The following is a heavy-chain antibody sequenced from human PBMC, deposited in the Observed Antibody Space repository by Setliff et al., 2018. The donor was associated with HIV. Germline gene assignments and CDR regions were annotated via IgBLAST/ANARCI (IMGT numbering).Heavy chain of an antibody. J-gene: IGHJ6*02. V-gene: IGHV4-38-2*02. Sequence: SETLSLTCAVSGYSISTAYYWAWIRQSPGKGLEWIGGFHHSGSAHYNPSLKSRVTISGQTSKNQFSLKLSSVTAADTAVYYCAREEKLSAVAGTMYYYYAMDVWGQGTTVTVSS. CDR3: AREEKLSAVAGTMYYYYAMDV. CDR1: GYSISTAYY. D-gene: IGHD6-19*01. CDR2: FHHSGSA.